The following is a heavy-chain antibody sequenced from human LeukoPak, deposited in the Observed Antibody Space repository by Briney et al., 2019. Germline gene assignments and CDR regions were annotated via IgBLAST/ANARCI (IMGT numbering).Heavy chain of an antibody. D-gene: IGHD3-10*01. Sequence: KPSETLSLTCVVSSYSISSGYYWGWIRQPPGKGLEWIGSIDHSGNTFYNPSLKSRVTISVDTSKNQFSLKLSSVTAADTAVYYCARHVWFGELLGYWGQGTLVTVSS. J-gene: IGHJ4*02. CDR2: IDHSGNT. CDR3: ARHVWFGELLGY. CDR1: SYSISSGYY. V-gene: IGHV4-38-2*01.